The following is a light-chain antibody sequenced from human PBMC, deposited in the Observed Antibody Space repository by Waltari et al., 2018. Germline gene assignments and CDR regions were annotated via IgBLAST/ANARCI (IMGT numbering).Light chain of an antibody. J-gene: IGLJ3*02. CDR3: CSLAGSYTWV. CDR1: SSDVGNYNY. V-gene: IGLV2-11*01. Sequence: QSALTQPRSVSGSPGQSVTISCTGTSSDVGNYNYVSWYQQHPDKAPKLLIYDVSKRPSGVRDRFAESKSGNAASLTISGVQAEDEADYHCCSLAGSYTWVFGGGTKLTVL. CDR2: DVS.